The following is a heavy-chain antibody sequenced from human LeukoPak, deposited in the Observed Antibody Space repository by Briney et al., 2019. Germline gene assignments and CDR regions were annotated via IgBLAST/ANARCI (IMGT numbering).Heavy chain of an antibody. CDR3: AREAPSLDYGGTEALHYYFDY. J-gene: IGHJ4*02. CDR1: GYTFTGYY. CDR2: ILPIFGTT. Sequence: SVKVSCKASGYTFTGYYMHWVRQAPGQGLEWMGWILPIFGTTNYAQKFQGRVTITADESTRTAYMELSSLRSEDTAVYYCAREAPSLDYGGTEALHYYFDYWGQGTLVTVSS. V-gene: IGHV1-69*13. D-gene: IGHD4-23*01.